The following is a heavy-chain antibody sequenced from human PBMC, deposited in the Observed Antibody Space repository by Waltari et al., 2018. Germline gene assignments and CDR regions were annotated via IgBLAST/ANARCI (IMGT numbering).Heavy chain of an antibody. V-gene: IGHV4-61*09. CDR1: GGSIRSGSYY. D-gene: IGHD3-10*01. J-gene: IGHJ4*02. Sequence: QVQLQESGPGLVKPSETLSLACSVSGGSIRSGSYYWSWVRQPAGKGLEWIGYIYTSGNTNYNPSLMGRVTISVDTSKNQFSLKLSSVTAADTAVYYCARVPSGDLVDSWGQGTLVTVSS. CDR3: ARVPSGDLVDS. CDR2: IYTSGNT.